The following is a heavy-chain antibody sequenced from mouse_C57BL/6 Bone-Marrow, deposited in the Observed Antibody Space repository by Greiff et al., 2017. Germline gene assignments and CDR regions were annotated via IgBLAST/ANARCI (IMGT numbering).Heavy chain of an antibody. CDR1: GYAFSSSW. D-gene: IGHD1-1*01. J-gene: IGHJ2*01. CDR3: ARWIGLTTVVPLAY. Sequence: QVQLQQSGPELVKPGASVQISCKASGYAFSSSWMNWVKQRPGKGLEWIGRIYPGDGDTNYNGKFKGKATLTADKSSRTAYMQLSSLTSEDSAVXFCARWIGLTTVVPLAYRGQGTTLTVFS. V-gene: IGHV1-82*01. CDR2: IYPGDGDT.